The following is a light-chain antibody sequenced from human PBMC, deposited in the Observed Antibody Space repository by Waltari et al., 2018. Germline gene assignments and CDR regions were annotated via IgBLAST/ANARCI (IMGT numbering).Light chain of an antibody. Sequence: TQSPAPLSLSPGERATLSCRASQSISSHFAWYQQKPGQPPRLLIYDESKRATGIPARFSCSGSGTDFTLTISSLEPEDFAVYYCQQRSNLWTFGQGTKVEIK. V-gene: IGKV3-11*01. J-gene: IGKJ1*01. CDR3: QQRSNLWT. CDR1: QSISSH. CDR2: DES.